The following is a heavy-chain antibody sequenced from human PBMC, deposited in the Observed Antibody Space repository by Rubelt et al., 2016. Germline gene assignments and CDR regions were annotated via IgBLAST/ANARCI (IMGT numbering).Heavy chain of an antibody. D-gene: IGHD3-10*01. CDR2: ISYSGSTI. CDR3: ARDPRGGGDDPGDY. Sequence: EVQLVESGGGLIQPGGSLRLSCAASGFTFSSYEMNWVRQAPGKGLEWVSYISYSGSTIYHADSVKGRFTISRDNAKNSLYLQMSSLRVEDTAVYYCARDPRGGGDDPGDYWGQGTLVTVSS. V-gene: IGHV3-48*03. J-gene: IGHJ4*02. CDR1: GFTFSSYE.